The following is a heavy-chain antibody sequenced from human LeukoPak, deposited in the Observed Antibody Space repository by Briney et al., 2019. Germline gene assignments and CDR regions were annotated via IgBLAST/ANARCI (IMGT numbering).Heavy chain of an antibody. J-gene: IGHJ4*02. CDR2: IYYSGST. CDR3: ARDSGPAYSRGAGFDY. D-gene: IGHD6-19*01. CDR1: GGSISSYY. Sequence: SETLSLTCTVSGGSISSYYWSWIRQPPGKGLEWIGYIYYSGSTNYNPSLKSRVTISVDTSKNQFSLKLSSVTAADTAVYYCARDSGPAYSRGAGFDYWGQGTLVTVSS. V-gene: IGHV4-59*01.